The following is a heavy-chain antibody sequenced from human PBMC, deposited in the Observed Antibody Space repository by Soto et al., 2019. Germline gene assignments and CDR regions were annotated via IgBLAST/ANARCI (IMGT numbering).Heavy chain of an antibody. CDR2: INPNSGDT. J-gene: IGHJ6*02. D-gene: IGHD1-26*01. V-gene: IGHV1-2*02. CDR3: AKGGAIVAAGTRVYLYNAMDV. Sequence: ASVKVSCKASGYTFTGYYVHWVRQAPGQGLEWMGWINPNSGDTYLAQRFQGRVTMNRDTSIGTAYMELRGLASDDTAEYYCAKGGAIVAAGTRVYLYNAMDVWGQGTTVTVSS. CDR1: GYTFTGYY.